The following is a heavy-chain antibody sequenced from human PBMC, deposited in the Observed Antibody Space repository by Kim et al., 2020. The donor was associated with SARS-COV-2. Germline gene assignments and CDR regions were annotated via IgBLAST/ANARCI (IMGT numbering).Heavy chain of an antibody. J-gene: IGHJ4*02. CDR3: ARAYSSGWAYFDY. V-gene: IGHV3-21*01. D-gene: IGHD6-19*01. Sequence: YADSVKGRFTISGDNANNSLYLQLHSLRAEDTAVYYCARAYSSGWAYFDYWGQGTLVTVSS.